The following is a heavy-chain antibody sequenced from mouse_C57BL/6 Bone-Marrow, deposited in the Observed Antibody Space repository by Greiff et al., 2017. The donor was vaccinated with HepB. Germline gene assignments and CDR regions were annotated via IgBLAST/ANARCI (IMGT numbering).Heavy chain of an antibody. J-gene: IGHJ2*01. CDR1: GYTFTSYW. D-gene: IGHD1-1*01. CDR3: ARPYYATGTYFDY. V-gene: IGHV1-7*01. Sequence: VQLQQSGAELAKPGASVKLSCKASGYTFTSYWMHWVKQRPGQGLEWIGYINPSSGYTKYNQKFKDKATLTADKYSSTAYMQLSSLTYEDSAVYYCARPYYATGTYFDYWGQGTTLTVSS. CDR2: INPSSGYT.